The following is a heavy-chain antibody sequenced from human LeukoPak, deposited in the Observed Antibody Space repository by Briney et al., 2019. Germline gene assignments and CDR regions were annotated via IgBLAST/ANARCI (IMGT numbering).Heavy chain of an antibody. CDR2: IIPIFGTA. CDR3: AARYCSSTSCYAYYYYYYMDV. V-gene: IGHV1-69*05. CDR1: GGTFSSYA. J-gene: IGHJ6*03. Sequence: EASVKVSCKASGGTFSSYAISWVRQAPGQGLEWMGGIIPIFGTANYAQKFQGRVTITTDESTSTAYMELSSLRSEDTAMYYCAARYCSSTSCYAYYYYYYMDVWGQGTTVTVSS. D-gene: IGHD2-2*01.